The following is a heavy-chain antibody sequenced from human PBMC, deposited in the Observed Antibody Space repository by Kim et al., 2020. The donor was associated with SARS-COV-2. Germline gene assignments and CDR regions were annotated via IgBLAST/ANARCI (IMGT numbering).Heavy chain of an antibody. Sequence: GGSLRLSCAASGFTFSSYGMHWVRQAPGKGLEWVAVISYDGSNKYYADSVKGRFTISRDNSKNTLYLQMNSLRAEDTAVYYCAKDLLDSSGWYLSYYYYGMDVWGQGTTVTVSS. D-gene: IGHD6-19*01. V-gene: IGHV3-30*18. J-gene: IGHJ6*02. CDR1: GFTFSSYG. CDR2: ISYDGSNK. CDR3: AKDLLDSSGWYLSYYYYGMDV.